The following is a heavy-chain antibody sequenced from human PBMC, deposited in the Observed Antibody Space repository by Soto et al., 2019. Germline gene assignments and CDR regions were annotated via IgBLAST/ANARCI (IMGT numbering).Heavy chain of an antibody. J-gene: IGHJ6*02. CDR3: ARAPWGTRYGMDV. V-gene: IGHV4-30-2*01. D-gene: IGHD7-27*01. CDR2: SYYSGST. Sequence: PSETLSLTCAVSGGSISSAAHAWSWIRQPPGKGLEWIGYSYYSGSTYHNPSLKSRVTISVDTSKNQFSLKMWPVTAADTAVYYCARAPWGTRYGMDVWGQGTAVTVSS. CDR1: GGSISSAAHA.